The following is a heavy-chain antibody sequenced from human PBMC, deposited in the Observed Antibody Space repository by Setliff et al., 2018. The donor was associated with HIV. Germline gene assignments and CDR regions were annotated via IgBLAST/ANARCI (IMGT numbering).Heavy chain of an antibody. D-gene: IGHD3-9*01. V-gene: IGHV3-9*01. CDR2: INWNSDNI. CDR1: GFTFDDYA. J-gene: IGHJ4*02. CDR3: AREPYYDILTGYLDY. Sequence: PGGSLRLSCAASGFTFDDYAMHWVRLTPGKGLEWVSGINWNSDNIGYAGSVKGRFTISRDNAKNSLHLQMNSLRAEDTALYYCAREPYYDILTGYLDYWGQGALVTVSS.